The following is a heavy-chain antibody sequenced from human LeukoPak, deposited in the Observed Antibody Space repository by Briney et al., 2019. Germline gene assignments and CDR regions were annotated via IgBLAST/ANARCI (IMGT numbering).Heavy chain of an antibody. CDR3: TTGLYYFDY. Sequence: GFLRLSCAASGFIFSNAWMSWVRQAPGKGLEWVGRIKSKTDGGTIDYAAPVKGTFTISRDDSKNTLYLQMNSLKVEDTAVYYCTTGLYYFDYWGQGTLVTVSS. CDR1: GFIFSNAW. J-gene: IGHJ4*02. V-gene: IGHV3-15*01. CDR2: IKSKTDGGTI.